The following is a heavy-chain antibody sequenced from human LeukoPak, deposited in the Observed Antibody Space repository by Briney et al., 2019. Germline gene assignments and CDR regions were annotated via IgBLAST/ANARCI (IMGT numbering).Heavy chain of an antibody. CDR1: GYTLTELA. J-gene: IGHJ3*02. Sequence: ASLKLSCKVSGYTLTELAMHWVRQAPGKGLEWMGGFNPEDGETIYAHTFQGSVTMTEDTSIDTAYMELSSLRSEDTAVYYCATEKQNCSGGSCYSDDAFDIWGQGTLVTVSS. D-gene: IGHD2-15*01. V-gene: IGHV1-24*01. CDR2: FNPEDGET. CDR3: ATEKQNCSGGSCYSDDAFDI.